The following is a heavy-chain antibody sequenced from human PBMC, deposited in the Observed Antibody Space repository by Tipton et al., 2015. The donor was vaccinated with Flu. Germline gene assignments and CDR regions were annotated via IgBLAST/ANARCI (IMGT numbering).Heavy chain of an antibody. J-gene: IGHJ3*01. CDR2: IKEDGSEI. CDR3: VRGHYAAF. V-gene: IGHV3-7*01. Sequence: QLVQSGGGLVQPGGSLRLSCAASGFMFSSYWMSWVRQAPGKGLEWVANIKEDGSEIYYVDSVKGRFTISRDNARNSLNLQMNSLRAEDTAVYYCVRGHYAAFWGQGTMVTGS. CDR1: GFMFSSYW. D-gene: IGHD4-17*01.